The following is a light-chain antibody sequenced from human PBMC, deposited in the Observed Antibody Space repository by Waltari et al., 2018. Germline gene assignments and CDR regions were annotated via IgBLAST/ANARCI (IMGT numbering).Light chain of an antibody. CDR1: QSLLYTSNNKNY. J-gene: IGKJ1*01. V-gene: IGKV4-1*01. CDR3: LQYLHTPRT. Sequence: DVVMTQPPDSLAVSLGERATINCKSSQSLLYTSNNKNYLAWYQQKPGQPPKILIYWASIRESGVPDRFSGSGSGTDFTLTISGLQAEDVASYFCLQYLHTPRTFGQGTKVEIK. CDR2: WAS.